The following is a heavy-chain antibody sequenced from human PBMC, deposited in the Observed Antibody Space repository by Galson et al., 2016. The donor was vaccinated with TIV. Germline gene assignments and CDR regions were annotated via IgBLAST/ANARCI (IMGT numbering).Heavy chain of an antibody. V-gene: IGHV2-5*02. CDR2: IYWDDDK. Sequence: PALVKPTQTLTLTCTFSGFSLHTRGVGVGWIRQPPGKALEWLALIYWDDDKRYSPSLKNRLTITKATSKNQVVLTMANMDPVDTATYYCAHANLQWLIQAFDFWGQGTLVTVSS. CDR1: GFSLHTRGVG. D-gene: IGHD6-19*01. J-gene: IGHJ4*02. CDR3: AHANLQWLIQAFDF.